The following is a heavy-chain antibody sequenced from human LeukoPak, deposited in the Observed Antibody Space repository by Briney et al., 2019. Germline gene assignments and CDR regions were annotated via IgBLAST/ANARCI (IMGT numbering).Heavy chain of an antibody. J-gene: IGHJ6*02. V-gene: IGHV1-46*01. Sequence: ASVKVSCKASGYTFTSYYMHWVRQAPGQGLEWMGIINPSGGNTSYAQKFQGRVTMTRDTSTSTVYMELSSLRSEDTAVYYCARDLRYFGWPLLASPHYYYYGMDVWGQGTTVTVSS. CDR2: INPSGGNT. D-gene: IGHD3-9*01. CDR3: ARDLRYFGWPLLASPHYYYYGMDV. CDR1: GYTFTSYY.